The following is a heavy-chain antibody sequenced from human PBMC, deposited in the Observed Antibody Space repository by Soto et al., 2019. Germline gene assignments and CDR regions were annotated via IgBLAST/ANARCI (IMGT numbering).Heavy chain of an antibody. D-gene: IGHD7-27*01. V-gene: IGHV3-15*01. CDR1: GLSFTNAW. CDR2: IKSKSDAATT. J-gene: IGHJ4*02. Sequence: EVQLVESGGGFVKLGGSLRLSSAASGLSFTNAWSWARHARGKGLEGVGLIKSKSDAATTDYAAAVKGRFTISRDDSEDTLYLQMNRLKSDDAAVYYCTTVPDYFSSWGAWWSLGSVATVSS. CDR3: TTVPDYFSSWGAW.